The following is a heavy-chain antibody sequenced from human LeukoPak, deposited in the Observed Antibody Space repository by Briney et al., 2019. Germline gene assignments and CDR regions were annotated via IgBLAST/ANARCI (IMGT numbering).Heavy chain of an antibody. V-gene: IGHV3-23*01. CDR2: ISGSGGNT. CDR1: GFTFSSYA. Sequence: PGGSLRLSCAASGFTFSSYAMSWVRQAPGKGLEWVSAISGSGGNTYYADSVKGRFTISRDNSKNTLYLQMNSLRAEDTAVYYCAKNPPRIVGATVWFDPWGQGTLVTVSP. D-gene: IGHD1-26*01. CDR3: AKNPPRIVGATVWFDP. J-gene: IGHJ5*02.